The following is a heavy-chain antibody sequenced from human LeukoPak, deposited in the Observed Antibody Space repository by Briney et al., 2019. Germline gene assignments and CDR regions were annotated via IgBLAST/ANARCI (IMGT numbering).Heavy chain of an antibody. V-gene: IGHV4-30-4*01. CDR1: GGSISSGDYY. CDR3: ARHRVYCSSTSCSRGYFDY. Sequence: SETLSLTCTVSGGSISSGDYYWRWIRQPPGKGLEWIGYIYYSGSTYYNPSLKSRVTISVDTSKNQFSLKLSSVTAADTAVYYCARHRVYCSSTSCSRGYFDYWGQGTLVTVSS. J-gene: IGHJ4*02. CDR2: IYYSGST. D-gene: IGHD2-2*01.